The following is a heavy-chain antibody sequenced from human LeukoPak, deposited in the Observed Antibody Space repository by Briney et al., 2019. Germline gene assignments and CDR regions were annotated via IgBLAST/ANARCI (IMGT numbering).Heavy chain of an antibody. Sequence: PGGSLRLSCAASGFTFSSYAMSWVRQAPGKGLEWVSAISGSGGSTYYADSVKGRFTISRDNSKNTLYLQMNSLRAEDTAVYYCAKNSDSIGYYHLGAFDIWGQGTMVTVSS. CDR1: GFTFSSYA. J-gene: IGHJ3*02. D-gene: IGHD3-22*01. V-gene: IGHV3-23*01. CDR3: AKNSDSIGYYHLGAFDI. CDR2: ISGSGGST.